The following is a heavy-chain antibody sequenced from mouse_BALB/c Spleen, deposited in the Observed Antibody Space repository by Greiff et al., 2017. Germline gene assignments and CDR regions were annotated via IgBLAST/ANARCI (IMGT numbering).Heavy chain of an antibody. CDR3: ARGSHFDY. Sequence: EVKVVESGGGLVKPGGSLKLSCAASGFTFSSYAMSWVRQTPEKRLEWVASISSGGSTYYPDSVKGRFTISRDNARNILYLQMSSLRSEDTAMYYCARGSHFDYWGQGTTLTVSS. CDR2: ISSGGST. V-gene: IGHV5-6-5*01. J-gene: IGHJ2*01. CDR1: GFTFSSYA.